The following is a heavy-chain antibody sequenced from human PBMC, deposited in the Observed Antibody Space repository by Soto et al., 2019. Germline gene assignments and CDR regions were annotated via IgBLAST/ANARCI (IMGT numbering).Heavy chain of an antibody. D-gene: IGHD5-12*01. Sequence: SLRLSCAASGFTFSSYGMHWVRQAPGKGLEWVAVISYDGSNKYYADSVKGRFTISRDNSKNTLYLQMNCLRAEDTAVYYCARDRIVAPLPNYYYYGMDVWGQGTTVTVSS. CDR1: GFTFSSYG. V-gene: IGHV3-30*03. CDR2: ISYDGSNK. CDR3: ARDRIVAPLPNYYYYGMDV. J-gene: IGHJ6*02.